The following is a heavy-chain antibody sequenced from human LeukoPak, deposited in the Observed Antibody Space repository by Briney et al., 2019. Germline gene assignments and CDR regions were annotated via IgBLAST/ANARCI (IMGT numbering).Heavy chain of an antibody. V-gene: IGHV4-59*12. J-gene: IGHJ6*03. Sequence: SETLSLTCTVSGGSISSYYWSWIRQPPGKGLEWIGYIYYSGSTNYNPSLKSRVTISVDTSKNQFSLKLSSVTPEDTAVYYCAREAGWNYGAFRYYYYMDVWGKGTTVTVSS. D-gene: IGHD1-7*01. CDR1: GGSISSYY. CDR3: AREAGWNYGAFRYYYYMDV. CDR2: IYYSGST.